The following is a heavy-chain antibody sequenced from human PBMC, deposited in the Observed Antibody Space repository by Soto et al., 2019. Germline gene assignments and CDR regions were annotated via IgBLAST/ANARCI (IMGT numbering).Heavy chain of an antibody. Sequence: QVQLVQSGAEVKKPGASVKVSCNASGYTFTSYDINWVRQATGQVLEWMGWMNPNSGNTGYAQKFQGRVTMTRNTSISTAYMELSSLRSEDTAVYYCARLVVVPGDDWFDPWGQGTLVTVSS. V-gene: IGHV1-8*01. D-gene: IGHD2-15*01. CDR2: MNPNSGNT. J-gene: IGHJ5*02. CDR1: GYTFTSYD. CDR3: ARLVVVPGDDWFDP.